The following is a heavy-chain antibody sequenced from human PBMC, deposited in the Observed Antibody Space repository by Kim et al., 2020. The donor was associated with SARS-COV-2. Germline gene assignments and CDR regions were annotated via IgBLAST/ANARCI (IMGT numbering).Heavy chain of an antibody. CDR3: LAEIGSRSFDH. D-gene: IGHD3-10*01. J-gene: IGHJ4*02. CDR1: GFTFSAHA. Sequence: GGSLRLSCAASGFTFSAHALHLVRQAPGKGLEWVAHIAYDGSHISYPDSVKDRFIVSRDDTKSTLYLQMNSLRPEDTAVYYCLAEIGSRSFDHWGQGTLVTVSS. V-gene: IGHV3-30*04. CDR2: IAYDGSHI.